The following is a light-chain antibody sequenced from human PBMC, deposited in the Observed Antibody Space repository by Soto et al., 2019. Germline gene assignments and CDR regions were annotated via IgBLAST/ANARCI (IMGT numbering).Light chain of an antibody. CDR1: QSISNY. J-gene: IGKJ1*01. CDR2: AAS. V-gene: IGKV1-39*01. Sequence: DIQMTQSPSSLSASVGGRVTITCRASQSISNYLNWYQQKPGKAPKVLIYAASNLQSGVPSRFSGSGSGTDFTLTISSLQPDDFATYYCQQSYSTPRTFGQGTKVDIK. CDR3: QQSYSTPRT.